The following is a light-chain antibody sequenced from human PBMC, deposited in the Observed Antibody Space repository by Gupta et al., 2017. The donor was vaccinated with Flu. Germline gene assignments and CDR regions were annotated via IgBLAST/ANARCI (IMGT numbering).Light chain of an antibody. CDR3: MHSKSWPWT. CDR2: KAS. J-gene: IGKJ1*01. V-gene: IGKV2-30*01. CDR1: QSLVYSDGDSY. Sequence: DDVMTQSPLSLSFTLGQPASISCRSSQSLVYSDGDSYVSWFHQRPGQAPRRLIYKASNRDSGVPDRIRGSGAGTDFTLKISRGEAEDVGVYYCMHSKSWPWTFGQGTKVEIK.